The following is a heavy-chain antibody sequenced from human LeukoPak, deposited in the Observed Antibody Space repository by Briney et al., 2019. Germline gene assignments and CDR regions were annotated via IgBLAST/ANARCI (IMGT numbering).Heavy chain of an antibody. V-gene: IGHV3-7*01. Sequence: PGGSLRLSCAASGSTFSSYWMSWVRQAPGKGLECVANIKQDGSEKYYVDSVKGRFTISRDNAKNSLYLQMNSLRAEDTAVYYCARRGYDFWSGYSNFDYWGQGTLVTVSS. CDR1: GSTFSSYW. D-gene: IGHD3-3*01. CDR3: ARRGYDFWSGYSNFDY. CDR2: IKQDGSEK. J-gene: IGHJ4*02.